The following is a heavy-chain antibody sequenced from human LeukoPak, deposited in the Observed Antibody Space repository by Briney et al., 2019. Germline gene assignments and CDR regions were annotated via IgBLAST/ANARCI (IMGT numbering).Heavy chain of an antibody. V-gene: IGHV4-59*01. CDR2: ISYSGST. CDR3: ARVRVERASSLLDY. J-gene: IGHJ4*02. CDR1: GGSISGYY. Sequence: SETLSLTCTVSGGSISGYYWSWIRQPPGKGLECIGYISYSGSTNYNPSLKSRVTISVDTSKNQFSLKLTSVTTADTAVYYCARVRVERASSLLDYWGQGTLVTVSS. D-gene: IGHD1-1*01.